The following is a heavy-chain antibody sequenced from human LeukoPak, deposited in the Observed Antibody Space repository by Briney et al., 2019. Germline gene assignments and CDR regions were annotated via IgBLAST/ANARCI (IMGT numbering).Heavy chain of an antibody. V-gene: IGHV4-61*01. CDR2: IYYSGST. Sequence: KASQTLSLTCTVSGGSTSSGSYYWSWIRQPPGKGLEWIGYIYYSGSTNYNPSLKSRVTISVDTSKNQFSLKLSSVTAADAAVYYCARVYYSRSYDYWYFDLWGRGTLVTVSS. D-gene: IGHD6-13*01. CDR1: GGSTSSGSYY. CDR3: ARVYYSRSYDYWYFDL. J-gene: IGHJ2*01.